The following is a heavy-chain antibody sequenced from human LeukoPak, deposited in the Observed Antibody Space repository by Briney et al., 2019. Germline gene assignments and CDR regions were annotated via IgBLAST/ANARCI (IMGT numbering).Heavy chain of an antibody. D-gene: IGHD5-24*01. CDR1: GYSENFYG. CDR2: ISAQHGQT. Sequence: ASVKVSCKTSGYSENFYGITWVRQVAGQGLEWMGWISAQHGQTEYAPNSQDRVTMTTDTYTNTAYMELTSLRSEDTAVYYCARPAKPMATIFIYFDYWGQGTLVTVSS. V-gene: IGHV1-18*01. CDR3: ARPAKPMATIFIYFDY. J-gene: IGHJ4*02.